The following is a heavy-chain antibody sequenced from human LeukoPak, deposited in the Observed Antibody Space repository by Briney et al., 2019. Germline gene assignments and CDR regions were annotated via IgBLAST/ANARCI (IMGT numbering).Heavy chain of an antibody. Sequence: SETLSLICTVSGGSISSGGYYWSWIRQHPGKGLEWIGYIYYSGSTYYNPSLKSRVTISVDTSKNQFSLKLSSVTAADTAVYYCARDYSNPSGFDPWGQGTLVTVSS. CDR3: ARDYSNPSGFDP. V-gene: IGHV4-31*03. D-gene: IGHD4-11*01. CDR2: IYYSGST. CDR1: GGSISSGGYY. J-gene: IGHJ5*02.